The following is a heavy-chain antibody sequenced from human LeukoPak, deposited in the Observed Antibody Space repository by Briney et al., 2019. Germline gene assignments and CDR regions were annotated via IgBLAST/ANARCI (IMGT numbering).Heavy chain of an antibody. D-gene: IGHD2-15*01. V-gene: IGHV3-74*01. CDR3: AKCNGGSCYSAIDS. J-gene: IGHJ4*02. CDR2: INSDGSST. Sequence: GGSLRLSCAASGFTFSSYWMHWVRQAPGKGLVWVSRINSDGSSTSYADSVKGRFTISRDNAKNTLYLQMNSLRVEDTALYYCAKCNGGSCYSAIDSWGQGTLVTVSS. CDR1: GFTFSSYW.